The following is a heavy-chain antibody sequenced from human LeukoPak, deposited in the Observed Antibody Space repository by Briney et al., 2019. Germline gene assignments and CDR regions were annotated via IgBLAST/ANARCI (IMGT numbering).Heavy chain of an antibody. V-gene: IGHV3-21*01. CDR2: ISSNSHYI. J-gene: IGHJ4*02. D-gene: IGHD3-22*01. CDR3: ARDGSARYNDNTGYRGEFDS. Sequence: PGGSLRLPCAASGFTFSSYTMNWVRQAPGKGLEWVSCISSNSHYIYYADSVKGRFTISRDNAKNSLYLQMNSLRAEDAAVYYCARDGSARYNDNTGYRGEFDSWGQGAPVTVSS. CDR1: GFTFSSYT.